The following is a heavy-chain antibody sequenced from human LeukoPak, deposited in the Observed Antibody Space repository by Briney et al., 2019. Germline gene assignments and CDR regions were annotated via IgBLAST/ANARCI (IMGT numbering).Heavy chain of an antibody. V-gene: IGHV4-38-2*02. CDR2: IFHSGNS. D-gene: IGHD3-16*01. Sequence: KPSETLSLTCTVSGYSMSSGYYWGWIRQPPGKGLQWIGSIFHSGNSYYNPSLKSRVTISVDTSKNQFSLKLSSVTAADTAVYYCARETSQKGAHYMDVWGKGTTVTISS. CDR3: ARETSQKGAHYMDV. CDR1: GYSMSSGYY. J-gene: IGHJ6*03.